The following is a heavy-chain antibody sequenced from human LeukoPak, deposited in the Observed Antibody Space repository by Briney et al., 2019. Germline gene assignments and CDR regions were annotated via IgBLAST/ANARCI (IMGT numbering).Heavy chain of an antibody. CDR1: GDSISYYY. D-gene: IGHD2-15*01. CDR3: AKDNWVRVVVVAAGPFDY. J-gene: IGHJ4*02. CDR2: IYYTGST. Sequence: SETLSLTCTVSGDSISYYYWSWIRQPPGKGLEWIGYIYYTGSTNYNPSLKSRVTISADTSKNQFSLKLSSVTAVDTAVYYCAKDNWVRVVVVAAGPFDYWGQGTLVTVSS. V-gene: IGHV4-59*01.